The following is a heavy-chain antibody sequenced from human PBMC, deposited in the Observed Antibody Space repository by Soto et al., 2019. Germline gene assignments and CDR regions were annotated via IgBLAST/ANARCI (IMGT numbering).Heavy chain of an antibody. V-gene: IGHV4-59*13. CDR2: VYYTGST. CDR3: ARADRFGVSLGSFDM. J-gene: IGHJ4*02. D-gene: IGHD2-8*01. CDR1: GGSIRNYF. Sequence: QVQLQETGPGLVKTSETLSLSCTVYGGSIRNYFWSWIRQLPGRGLEWMGYVYYTGSTHYNPSLESRVTMSVDSSKSQGPLRLASVTAADTAVYYWARADRFGVSLGSFDMWCQGSLVTVSS.